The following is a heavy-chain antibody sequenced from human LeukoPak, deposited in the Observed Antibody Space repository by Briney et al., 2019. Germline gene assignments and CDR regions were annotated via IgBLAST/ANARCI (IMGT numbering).Heavy chain of an antibody. CDR1: GVSISSYY. Sequence: PSETLSLTCTVSGVSISSYYWSWIRQPAGKGLEWIGEINHSGSTNYNPSLKSRVTISVDTSKNQFSLKLSSVTAADTAVYYCARGRVLVVTPFDNWFDPWGQGTLVTVSS. CDR3: ARGRVLVVTPFDNWFDP. V-gene: IGHV4-34*01. J-gene: IGHJ5*02. CDR2: INHSGST. D-gene: IGHD4-23*01.